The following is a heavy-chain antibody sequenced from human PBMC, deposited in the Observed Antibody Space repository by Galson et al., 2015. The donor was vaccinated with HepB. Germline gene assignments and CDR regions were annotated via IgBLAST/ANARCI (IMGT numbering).Heavy chain of an antibody. CDR3: ARQHETFVFGGDRLVSLDV. Sequence: SVKVSCKASGGTFTIYAINWVRQAPGQGLEWMGGINPIVGSPNYAQRFQGRVTITADKSTSTAYMELRSLISEDTAVYYCARQHETFVFGGDRLVSLDVWGQGTTVTVSS. J-gene: IGHJ6*02. CDR1: GGTFTIYA. V-gene: IGHV1-69*06. D-gene: IGHD2-21*02. CDR2: INPIVGSP.